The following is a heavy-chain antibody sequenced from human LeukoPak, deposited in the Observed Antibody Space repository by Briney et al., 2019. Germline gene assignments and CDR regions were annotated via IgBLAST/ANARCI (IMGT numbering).Heavy chain of an antibody. CDR2: IYSGGST. CDR1: GFTVGNNY. D-gene: IGHD5-24*01. J-gene: IGHJ3*02. CDR3: HQLGTFDI. V-gene: IGHV3-66*01. Sequence: GGSLRLSCAVSGFTVGNNYMSWVRQAPGKGLEWVSVIYSGGSTYYANSVKGRFSISRDNSKNTVYLQMNSLRAEDTAVYYCHQLGTFDIWGQGTMVTVSS.